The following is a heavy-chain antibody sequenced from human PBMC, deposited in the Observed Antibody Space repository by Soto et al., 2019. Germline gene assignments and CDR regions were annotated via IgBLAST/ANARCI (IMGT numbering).Heavy chain of an antibody. J-gene: IGHJ6*04. CDR1: GFTVSSKY. CDR3: AREDVLCDGGRCYGVPLDV. D-gene: IGHD2-15*01. V-gene: IGHV3-66*01. CDR2: IQSGGPT. Sequence: EVHLVESGGGLVQPGGSLRLSCAASGFTVSSKYMSWVRQAPGKGLEWVSLIQSGGPTYYADSVKGRFTISRDTSENTLHLQMDSLRAEDTAVYYCAREDVLCDGGRCYGVPLDVWGKGPTVTVSS.